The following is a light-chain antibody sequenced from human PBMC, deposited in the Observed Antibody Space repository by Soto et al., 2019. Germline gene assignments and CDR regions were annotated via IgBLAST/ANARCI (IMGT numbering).Light chain of an antibody. J-gene: IGKJ1*01. CDR2: GAS. CDR1: QSVSSSY. Sequence: EIVLTQSPGTLSLSPGERATLSCRASQSVSSSYLAWYQQKPGQAPRLLIYGASSRATGIPDRFSGSGSGTDSTLTISRLEPEDFAVYYCQQYGSSPSPWTFGQGTKVEIK. CDR3: QQYGSSPSPWT. V-gene: IGKV3-20*01.